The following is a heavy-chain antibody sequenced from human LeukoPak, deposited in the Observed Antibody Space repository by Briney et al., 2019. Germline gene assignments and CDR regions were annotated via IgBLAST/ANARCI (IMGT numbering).Heavy chain of an antibody. J-gene: IGHJ4*02. D-gene: IGHD6-6*01. CDR3: ARESIAARRRLDFDY. V-gene: IGHV3-21*01. CDR2: ISSSSSYI. Sequence: GGSLGLSCAASGFTFSSYSMNWVRQAPGKGLEWVSSISSSSSYIYYADSVKGRFTISRDNAKNSLYLQMNSLRAEDTAVYYCARESIAARRRLDFDYWGQGTLVTVSS. CDR1: GFTFSSYS.